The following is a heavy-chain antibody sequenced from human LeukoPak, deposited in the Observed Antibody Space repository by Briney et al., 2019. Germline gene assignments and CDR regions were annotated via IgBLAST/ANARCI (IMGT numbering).Heavy chain of an antibody. J-gene: IGHJ4*02. CDR2: IYYSGST. D-gene: IGHD3-10*01. CDR3: ALSGYGSADS. V-gene: IGHV4-61*01. CDR1: GGSVRSGSYY. Sequence: SETLSLTCTVSGGSVRSGSYYWSWIRQPPGKGLEWIGYIYYSGSTNYNPSLRSRVTISVDTSKNQFSLRLSSVTAADTAVYYCALSGYGSADSWGQGTLVTVSS.